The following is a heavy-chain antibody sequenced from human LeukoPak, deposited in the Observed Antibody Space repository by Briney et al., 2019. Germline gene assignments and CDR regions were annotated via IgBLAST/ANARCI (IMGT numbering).Heavy chain of an antibody. CDR1: GYTFTRYD. V-gene: IGHV1-18*01. CDR2: ISTYSGNT. CDR3: ARTSTGKHIPFYFDY. D-gene: IGHD4-11*01. J-gene: IGHJ4*02. Sequence: ASVKVSCKASGYTFTRYDISWVRQAPGQGPEWMGWISTYSGNTEYSQKVQGRVTMTTDTSTSTAYMELRSLRSDDTAVYYCARTSTGKHIPFYFDYWGQGTLVTVSS.